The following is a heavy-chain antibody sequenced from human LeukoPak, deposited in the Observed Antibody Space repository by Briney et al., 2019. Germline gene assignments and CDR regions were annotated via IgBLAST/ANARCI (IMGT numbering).Heavy chain of an antibody. CDR1: GGSFSGYS. Sequence: SETLSLTCAVYGGSFSGYSWSWIRLPPGKGLEWIGDINHSGSTNYNPSLKSRVMISVDTSKNQISLKLSSVTAADTAVYYCARERSYSSAYYYGYYYYYMDVWGKGTTVTVSS. J-gene: IGHJ6*03. D-gene: IGHD3-22*01. CDR3: ARERSYSSAYYYGYYYYYMDV. V-gene: IGHV4-34*01. CDR2: INHSGST.